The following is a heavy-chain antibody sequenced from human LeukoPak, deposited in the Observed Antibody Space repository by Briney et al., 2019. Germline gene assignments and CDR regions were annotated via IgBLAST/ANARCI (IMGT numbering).Heavy chain of an antibody. CDR2: ISYDGSNK. Sequence: GGSLRLSCAASGFTFSNYGMHWVRHAPGKGLEWVGVISYDGSNKYYANSVKGRFTISRDNSKNTLYLQMNSLRAEDTAVYYCAKEPRVVTAIADYWGQGTLVTVSS. CDR1: GFTFSNYG. CDR3: AKEPRVVTAIADY. D-gene: IGHD2-21*02. J-gene: IGHJ4*02. V-gene: IGHV3-30*18.